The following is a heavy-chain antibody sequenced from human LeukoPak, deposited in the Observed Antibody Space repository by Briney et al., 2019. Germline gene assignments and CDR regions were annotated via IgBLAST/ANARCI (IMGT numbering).Heavy chain of an antibody. CDR2: MNPNSGNT. J-gene: IGHJ4*02. V-gene: IGHV1-8*03. CDR1: GYTFTSYD. D-gene: IGHD3-10*01. CDR3: ARSMVRGVILLDY. Sequence: ASVKVSCKASGYTFTSYDINWVRQATGQGLEWMGWMNPNSGNTGYAQKFQGRVTIPRNTSISTAYMELSSLRSEDTAVYYCARSMVRGVILLDYWGQGTLVTVSS.